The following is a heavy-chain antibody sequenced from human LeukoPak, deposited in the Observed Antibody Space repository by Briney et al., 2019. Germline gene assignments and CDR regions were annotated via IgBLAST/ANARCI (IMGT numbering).Heavy chain of an antibody. CDR2: ISGSDGST. J-gene: IGHJ4*02. D-gene: IGHD2/OR15-2a*01. Sequence: QPGGTLRLSCAASGFTFSSFGMTWVRQAPGMGLEWVSGISGSDGSTYYADSVKGRFTISRDNSKNTLYLQMNSLRVEDTALYYCAKNIGGLDYWGQGTLVTVSS. CDR3: AKNIGGLDY. V-gene: IGHV3-23*01. CDR1: GFTFSSFG.